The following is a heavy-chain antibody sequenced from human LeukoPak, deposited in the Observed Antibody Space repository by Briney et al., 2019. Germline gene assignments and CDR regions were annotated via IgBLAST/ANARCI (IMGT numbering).Heavy chain of an antibody. CDR3: ARDVGFSSGWEPESFDY. Sequence: GGSLRLSCVVSGFTFDDFAMHWVRQAPGKGLEWVSGISWNGNSIGYADSVKGRFTISRDNAKNSLYLQMHSLRIEDSAFYYCARDVGFSSGWEPESFDYWGQGTQVTVSS. CDR2: ISWNGNSI. D-gene: IGHD6-19*01. V-gene: IGHV3-9*01. CDR1: GFTFDDFA. J-gene: IGHJ4*02.